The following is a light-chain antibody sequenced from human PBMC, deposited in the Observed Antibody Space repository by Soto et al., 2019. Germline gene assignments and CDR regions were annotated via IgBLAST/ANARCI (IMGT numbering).Light chain of an antibody. V-gene: IGKV1-5*03. CDR3: QQENSFTIT. CDR2: EAS. CDR1: QSIKSW. J-gene: IGKJ5*01. Sequence: IPMTQSPSTLSASVGDRVKITGRASQSIKSWLAWYQQKPGKAPKLLIYEASSLESGVPSRFGGSGSGTEFNLTISRLQTDDFATYYCQQENSFTITFGQGTRLDIK.